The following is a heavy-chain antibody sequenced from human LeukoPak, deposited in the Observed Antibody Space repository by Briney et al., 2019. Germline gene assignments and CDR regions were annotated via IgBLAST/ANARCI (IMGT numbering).Heavy chain of an antibody. J-gene: IGHJ4*02. Sequence: GGSLRLSCAASGFTFSSYWMSWVRQAPGKGLEWVAIIWYDGSNKYYADSVKGRFTISRDNSKNTLYLQMNSLRAEDTAVYYCAKDRGTRTSCYGPGCRGYFDCWGQGTLVTVSS. CDR2: IWYDGSNK. CDR3: AKDRGTRTSCYGPGCRGYFDC. CDR1: GFTFSSYW. D-gene: IGHD2-2*01. V-gene: IGHV3-33*06.